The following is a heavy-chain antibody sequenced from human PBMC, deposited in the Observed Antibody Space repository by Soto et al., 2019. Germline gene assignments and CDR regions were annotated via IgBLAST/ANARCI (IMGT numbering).Heavy chain of an antibody. CDR3: TTVAYGEYVSDY. Sequence: PGGSLRLSCAASGFAFTNAWMTWVRQAPGKALEWVGRIRSQIDGGTTDYAAPVKGRFTISRDDSKNTLYLQMNSLKTEDTAVYYCTTVAYGEYVSDYWGQGNLVTVSS. V-gene: IGHV3-15*01. J-gene: IGHJ4*02. CDR1: GFAFTNAW. CDR2: IRSQIDGGTT. D-gene: IGHD4-17*01.